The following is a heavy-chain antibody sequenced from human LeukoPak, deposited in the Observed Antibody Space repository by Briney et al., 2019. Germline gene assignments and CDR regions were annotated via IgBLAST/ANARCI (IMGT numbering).Heavy chain of an antibody. V-gene: IGHV3-11*01. CDR1: GFTFSDYY. CDR3: ARMFYDSDYCYFDY. D-gene: IGHD3-22*01. CDR2: ISSSGSTI. J-gene: IGHJ4*02. Sequence: PGGSLRLSCAASGFTFSDYYMSWIRQAPGKGLEWVSYISSSGSTIYYADSVKGRFTISRDNAKNSLYLQMNSLRAEDTAVYYCARMFYDSDYCYFDYWGQGTLVTVSS.